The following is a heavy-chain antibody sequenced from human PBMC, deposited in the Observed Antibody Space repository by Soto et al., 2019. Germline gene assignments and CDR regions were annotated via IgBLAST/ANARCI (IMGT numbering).Heavy chain of an antibody. Sequence: SETLSLTCAVYGGSFSGYYWSWIRQPPGKGLEWIGEINHSGSTNYNPSLKSRVTISVDTSKNQFSLKLSSVTAADTAVYYCARKYYDYIWGSYRLGYFDYWGQGTLVTSPQ. V-gene: IGHV4-34*01. CDR2: INHSGST. CDR3: ARKYYDYIWGSYRLGYFDY. J-gene: IGHJ4*02. CDR1: GGSFSGYY. D-gene: IGHD3-16*02.